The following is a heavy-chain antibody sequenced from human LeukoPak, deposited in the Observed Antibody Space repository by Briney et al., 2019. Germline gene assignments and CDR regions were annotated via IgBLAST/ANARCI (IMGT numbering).Heavy chain of an antibody. Sequence: SETLSLTCTVSGVSVSSGSYYWSWIRQPPGKGLEWIGYIYYSGSTNYNPSLKSRVTISVDTSKNQFSLKLSSVTAADTAVYYCARESPRYYDSSGYYTSYYYYGMDVWGQGTTVTVSS. V-gene: IGHV4-61*01. CDR3: ARESPRYYDSSGYYTSYYYYGMDV. D-gene: IGHD3-22*01. CDR2: IYYSGST. CDR1: GVSVSSGSYY. J-gene: IGHJ6*02.